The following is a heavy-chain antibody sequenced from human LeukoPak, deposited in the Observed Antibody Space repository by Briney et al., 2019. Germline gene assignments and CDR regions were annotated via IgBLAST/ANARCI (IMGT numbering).Heavy chain of an antibody. CDR3: ARVRYCSSTSCYTYYYYMDV. V-gene: IGHV4-30-4*08. CDR2: IYYSGST. J-gene: IGHJ6*03. D-gene: IGHD2-2*02. Sequence: SETLSLTCTVSGGSISSGDYYWSWIRQPPGRGLERIGYIYYSGSTYYNPSLKSRVTISVNTSKNQFSLKLSSVTAADTAVYYCARVRYCSSTSCYTYYYYMDVWGKGTTVTVSS. CDR1: GGSISSGDYY.